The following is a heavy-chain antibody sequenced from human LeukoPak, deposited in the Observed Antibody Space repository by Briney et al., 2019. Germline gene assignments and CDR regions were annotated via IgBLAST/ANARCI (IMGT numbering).Heavy chain of an antibody. CDR1: GFTFSSYG. J-gene: IGHJ1*01. V-gene: IGHV3-30*03. CDR2: ISYDGSNK. D-gene: IGHD6-19*01. CDR3: ARAVAVAGRPEYFHH. Sequence: GGSLRLSCAASGFTFSSYGMHWVRQAPGKGLEWVAVISYDGSNKYYADSVKGRFTISRDNSKNTLYLQMNSLRAEDTAVYYCARAVAVAGRPEYFHHWGQGTLVTVSS.